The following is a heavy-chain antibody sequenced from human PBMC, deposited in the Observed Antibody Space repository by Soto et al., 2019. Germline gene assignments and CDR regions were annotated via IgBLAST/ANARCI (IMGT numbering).Heavy chain of an antibody. CDR2: IEPDNGDT. CDR1: GYPFSKYG. Sequence: QLQLVQSGAEVERPGASVRVSCKAYGYPFSKYGISWIRQAPGQGLEWMGWIEPDNGDTNYAQKFQGTVTMTTDTSSNTAYMELRSLRSDDTAVYYCATSYGSGFDPWGQGTLVSVSS. D-gene: IGHD3-10*01. CDR3: ATSYGSGFDP. V-gene: IGHV1-18*04. J-gene: IGHJ5*02.